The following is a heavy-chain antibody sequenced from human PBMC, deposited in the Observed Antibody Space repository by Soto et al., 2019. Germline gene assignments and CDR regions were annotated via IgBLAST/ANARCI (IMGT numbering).Heavy chain of an antibody. CDR1: GGTFSRSP. Sequence: HVQLVQSGAEVAKPGSSVKVSCKASGGTFSRSPISWVRQVPGQGLEWMGAIIPLSGTVNYAQKFQGTVTITADKTTITANMERSSLKAEDTAEYYCGGGLQSSAVGVATNFDYWGQGTLVTVSS. CDR2: IIPLSGTV. J-gene: IGHJ4*02. CDR3: GGGLQSSAVGVATNFDY. V-gene: IGHV1-69*06. D-gene: IGHD4-4*01.